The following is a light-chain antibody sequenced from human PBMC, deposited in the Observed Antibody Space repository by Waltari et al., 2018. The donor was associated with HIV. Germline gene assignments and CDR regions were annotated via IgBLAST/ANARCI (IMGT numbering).Light chain of an antibody. J-gene: IGLJ2*01. CDR1: SSTIGAGYD. CDR3: GTWDTTLSALV. CDR2: GTS. V-gene: IGLV1-40*01. Sequence: QSVLTQPPSVSGAPGQRVTISCTGSSSTIGAGYDVHWYQQLPGPAPKLLIYGTSNRPSGVPDRFSGSKSGTSATLGITGLQTGDEADYYCGTWDTTLSALVFGGGTKLTVL.